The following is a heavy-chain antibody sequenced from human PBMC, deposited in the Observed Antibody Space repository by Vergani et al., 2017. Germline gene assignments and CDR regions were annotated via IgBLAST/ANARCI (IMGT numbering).Heavy chain of an antibody. V-gene: IGHV1-69*12. CDR3: AGCLSRCTTVVTRNDYYCMDD. CDR2: IIPLFGTA. D-gene: IGHD4-23*01. J-gene: IGHJ6*03. Sequence: QVQLVQSGAEVKKPGSSVKVSCKASGGTFSSYAISWVRQAPGQGLEWMGGIIPLFGTANYAQKFQGRVTITADESTSTAYMELSSLRSEDTAVYYCAGCLSRCTTVVTRNDYYCMDDWGKGTTVTVSS. CDR1: GGTFSSYA.